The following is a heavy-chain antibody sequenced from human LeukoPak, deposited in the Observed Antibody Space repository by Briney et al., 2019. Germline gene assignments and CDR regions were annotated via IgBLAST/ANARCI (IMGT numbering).Heavy chain of an antibody. CDR2: IYYSGST. Sequence: SETLSLTCTVSGGSISSYYWSWIRQPPGKGLEWIGYIYYSGSTNYNPSLKSRVTISVDTSKNQFSLKLSSVTAADTAVYYCARRWGRYCRGGSCYLSAFDIWGQGTMVTVSS. V-gene: IGHV4-59*08. CDR1: GGSISSYY. J-gene: IGHJ3*02. CDR3: ARRWGRYCRGGSCYLSAFDI. D-gene: IGHD2-15*01.